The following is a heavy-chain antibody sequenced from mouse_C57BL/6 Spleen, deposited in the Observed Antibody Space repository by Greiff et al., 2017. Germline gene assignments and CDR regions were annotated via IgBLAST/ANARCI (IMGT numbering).Heavy chain of an antibody. J-gene: IGHJ2*01. CDR1: GFTFSDYY. D-gene: IGHD2-4*01. CDR3: AREGMITDYCDY. CDR2: INYDGSST. V-gene: IGHV5-16*01. Sequence: EVQLVESEGGLVQPGSSMKLSCTASGFTFSDYYMAWVRQVPEKGLEWVANINYDGSSTSYLASLKSRFIISRDNAKNILYLQMSSLKSEDTATYHCAREGMITDYCDYWGQGTTLTVSS.